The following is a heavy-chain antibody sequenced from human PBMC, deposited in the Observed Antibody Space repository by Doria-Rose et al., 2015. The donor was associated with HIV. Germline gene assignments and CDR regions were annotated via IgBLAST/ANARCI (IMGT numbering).Heavy chain of an antibody. D-gene: IGHD1-26*01. V-gene: IGHV3-49*02. J-gene: IGHJ4*02. Sequence: GFLRSQAYGGTKAYSASLQGRVTISRDDSKSIAYLQLNSLKTEDTAVYFCARVGWELLYSLDYWGQGTLGTVSS. CDR3: ARVGWELLYSLDY. CDR2: LRSQAYGGTK.